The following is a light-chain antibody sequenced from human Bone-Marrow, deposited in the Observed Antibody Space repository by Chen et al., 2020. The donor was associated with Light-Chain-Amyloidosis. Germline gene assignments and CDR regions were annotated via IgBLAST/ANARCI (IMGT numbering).Light chain of an antibody. CDR3: SSYGGRTNLV. V-gene: IGLV2-8*01. CDR2: EVS. Sequence: QSALTQPPSASGSLGQSVPISCTGTSSDFGGYNYVSWYQQHPGKAPKLMISEVSKRPSGVPDRFSGSKSGNTASLTVSGLQPDDEADYYCSSYGGRTNLVFGGGTKLTVL. J-gene: IGLJ2*01. CDR1: SSDFGGYNY.